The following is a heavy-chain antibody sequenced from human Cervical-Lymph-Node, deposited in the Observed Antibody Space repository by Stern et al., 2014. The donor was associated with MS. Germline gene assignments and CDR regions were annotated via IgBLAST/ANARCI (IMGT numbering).Heavy chain of an antibody. D-gene: IGHD1-26*01. V-gene: IGHV4-61*02. CDR3: ATTRWDLFTWNWFDP. J-gene: IGHJ5*02. CDR2: IHDSGST. CDR1: GGSISSSGYY. Sequence: QVQLVESGPGLVKPSQTLSLTCTVSGGSISSSGYYWSWIRQPADKGLEWIGRIHDSGSTYYNPSLKRRVTISMDTAKNQLSLKLPSVPAADTAVYYCATTRWDLFTWNWFDPWGQGTLVTVSS.